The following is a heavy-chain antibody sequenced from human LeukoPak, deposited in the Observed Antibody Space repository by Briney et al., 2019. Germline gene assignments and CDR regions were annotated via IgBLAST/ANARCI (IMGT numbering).Heavy chain of an antibody. CDR3: ARDPEIGFGELSSRGVDYYYYYGMDV. D-gene: IGHD3-10*01. CDR1: GGSISSYY. Sequence: PSETLSLTCTVSGGSISSYYWSWIRQPPGKGLEWIGYIYYSGSTNYNPSLKSRVTISVDTSKNQFSLKLSSVTTADTAVYYCARDPEIGFGELSSRGVDYYYYYGMDVWGQGTTVTVSS. V-gene: IGHV4-59*12. J-gene: IGHJ6*02. CDR2: IYYSGST.